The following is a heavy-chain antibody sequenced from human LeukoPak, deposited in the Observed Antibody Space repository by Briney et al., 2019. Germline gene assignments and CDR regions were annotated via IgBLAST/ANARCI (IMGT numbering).Heavy chain of an antibody. Sequence: GGSLRLSCAASGFTFSDYYMSWIRQAPGKGLEWVSYISSRGSTIYYADSVKGRFTISRDNAKNSLYLQMNSLRAEDTAVYYCARGLASWIQLWSASDYWGQGTLVTVSS. J-gene: IGHJ4*02. V-gene: IGHV3-11*01. D-gene: IGHD5-18*01. CDR1: GFTFSDYY. CDR2: ISSRGSTI. CDR3: ARGLASWIQLWSASDY.